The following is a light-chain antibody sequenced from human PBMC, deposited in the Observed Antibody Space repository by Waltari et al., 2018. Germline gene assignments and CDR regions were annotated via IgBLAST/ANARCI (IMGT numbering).Light chain of an antibody. CDR1: SLRRNY. CDR3: LSRDTSSTRV. J-gene: IGLJ3*02. Sequence: SSELTQDPAVSVALGQTVRITCQGDSLRRNYASWYQQRPGQAPLLVLYGQDNRPSGIPDRFSGSTSGNTASLTITRAQAEDAGVYYCLSRDTSSTRVFGGGTTLTV. CDR2: GQD. V-gene: IGLV3-19*01.